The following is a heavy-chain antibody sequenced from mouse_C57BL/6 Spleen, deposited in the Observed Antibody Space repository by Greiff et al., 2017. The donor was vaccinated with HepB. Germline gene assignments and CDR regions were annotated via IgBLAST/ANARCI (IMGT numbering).Heavy chain of an antibody. CDR3: TRRGVYGYDPFDY. CDR2: IDPETGGT. Sequence: VQLQQSGAELVRPGASVTLSCKASGYTFTDYEMHWVKQTPVHGLEWIGAIDPETGGTAYNQKFKGKAILTAEKSSSKAYMELRSLTSEDSAVYYCTRRGVYGYDPFDYWGQGTTLTVSS. D-gene: IGHD2-2*01. J-gene: IGHJ2*01. V-gene: IGHV1-15*01. CDR1: GYTFTDYE.